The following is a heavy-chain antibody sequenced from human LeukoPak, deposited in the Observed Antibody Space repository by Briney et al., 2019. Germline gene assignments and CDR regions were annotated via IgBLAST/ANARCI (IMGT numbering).Heavy chain of an antibody. CDR3: AREGRYDSSGYPY. V-gene: IGHV4-4*02. D-gene: IGHD3-22*01. CDR2: IYHSGST. CDR1: GGSISSSNW. Sequence: SETLSLTCAVSGGSISSSNWWSWVRQPPGKGLEWIGEIYHSGSTNYNPSLKSRVTISVDKSKNQFSLKLSSVTAADTAVYYCAREGRYDSSGYPYWGQGTLVTVSS. J-gene: IGHJ4*02.